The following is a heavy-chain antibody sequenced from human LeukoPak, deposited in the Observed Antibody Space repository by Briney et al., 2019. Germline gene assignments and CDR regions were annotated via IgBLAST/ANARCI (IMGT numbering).Heavy chain of an antibody. V-gene: IGHV1-8*01. D-gene: IGHD3-3*01. CDR2: MNPNSGNT. J-gene: IGHJ6*02. CDR3: ARVMSITIFGVAPYYYYGMDV. CDR1: GYTFTSYD. Sequence: GASVKVSCKASGYTFTSYDINWVRQATGQGLEWMGWMNPNSGNTGYAQKFQGRVTMTRNTSISTAYMELSSLRSEDTAVYYCARVMSITIFGVAPYYYYGMDVWGQGTTVTVSS.